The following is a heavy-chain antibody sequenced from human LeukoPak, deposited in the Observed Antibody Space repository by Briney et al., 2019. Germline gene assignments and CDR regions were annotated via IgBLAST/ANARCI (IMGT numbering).Heavy chain of an antibody. D-gene: IGHD5-18*01. CDR1: GGSISSYY. CDR3: ARLDTAMVTPYFDY. V-gene: IGHV4-59*08. J-gene: IGHJ4*02. Sequence: SETLSLTCTVSGGSISSYYWSWIRQPPGKGLEWIGYIYYSGSTNYNPSLKSRVTISVDTSKNQFSLKLSSVTAADTAVYYCARLDTAMVTPYFDYWGQGTLVTVSS. CDR2: IYYSGST.